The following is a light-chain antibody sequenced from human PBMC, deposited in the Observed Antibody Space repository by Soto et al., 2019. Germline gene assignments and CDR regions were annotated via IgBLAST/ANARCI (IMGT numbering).Light chain of an antibody. J-gene: IGKJ1*01. Sequence: EVTLTQSPATVSLSPGETATLSCGASRTLLRGYLAWYQQRPGLAPRLIIYDVSRRATGIPDRFSGSGSGTDFTLTISRLEPEDFAVYYCQQYGSSGTFGQGTKVDIK. CDR3: QQYGSSGT. CDR2: DVS. CDR1: RTLLRGY. V-gene: IGKV3D-20*01.